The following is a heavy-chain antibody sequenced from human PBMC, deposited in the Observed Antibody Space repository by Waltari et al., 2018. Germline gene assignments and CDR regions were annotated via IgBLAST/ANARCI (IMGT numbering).Heavy chain of an antibody. Sequence: EVQLVESGGGLVQPGGSLRLSCVASGFTFSRHWICWLRPAPGKGMDWGDNRNEDERETCYADSVKGRFTISRDNAKNSLYLQMNSLRVEDTAYYYCARNMGIYTNYAAYWGQGTLVTVSS. CDR2: RNEDERET. CDR1: GFTFSRHW. J-gene: IGHJ4*02. CDR3: ARNMGIYTNYAAY. D-gene: IGHD4-4*01. V-gene: IGHV3-7*01.